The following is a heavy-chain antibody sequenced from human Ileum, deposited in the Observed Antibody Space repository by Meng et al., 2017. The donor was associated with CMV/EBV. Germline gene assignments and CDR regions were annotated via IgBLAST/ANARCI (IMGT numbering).Heavy chain of an antibody. Sequence: GESLKISCAASGFTFSSFEMNWVRLAPGKGLEWVSVIYSGGSTYYADSVKGRFTISRDNSKNTLYLQMNSLRAEDTAVYYCARAQGIAVAGSGYWGQGTLVTVSS. CDR2: IYSGGST. CDR3: ARAQGIAVAGSGY. V-gene: IGHV3-53*01. CDR1: GFTFSSFE. J-gene: IGHJ4*02. D-gene: IGHD6-19*01.